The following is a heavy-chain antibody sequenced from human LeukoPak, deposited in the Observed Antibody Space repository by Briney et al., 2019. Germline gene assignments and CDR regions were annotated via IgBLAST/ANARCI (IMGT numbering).Heavy chain of an antibody. V-gene: IGHV3-21*01. Sequence: KPGGSLRLSCAASGLTFSSYSMNWVRQAPGKGLEWVSSISSSSSYIYYADSVKGRFTISRDNAKNSLYLQMNSLRAEDTAVYYCARDRIVVVPAAHYFDYWGQGTLVTVSS. D-gene: IGHD2-2*01. J-gene: IGHJ4*02. CDR3: ARDRIVVVPAAHYFDY. CDR1: GLTFSSYS. CDR2: ISSSSSYI.